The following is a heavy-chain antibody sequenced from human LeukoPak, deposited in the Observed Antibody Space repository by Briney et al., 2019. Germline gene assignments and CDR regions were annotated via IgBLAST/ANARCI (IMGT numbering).Heavy chain of an antibody. CDR3: ARRVREFAIIAAAGKSWFDP. J-gene: IGHJ5*02. Sequence: PSQTLSLTCTVSGGSINSGTYYWGWIRQPAGKGLEWIGRIYSSGSTNYNPSLKSRVTISVDTSKNQFSLRLSSVTAADTAVYYCARRVREFAIIAAAGKSWFDPWGQGTLVTVSS. CDR1: GGSINSGTYY. D-gene: IGHD6-13*01. V-gene: IGHV4-61*02. CDR2: IYSSGST.